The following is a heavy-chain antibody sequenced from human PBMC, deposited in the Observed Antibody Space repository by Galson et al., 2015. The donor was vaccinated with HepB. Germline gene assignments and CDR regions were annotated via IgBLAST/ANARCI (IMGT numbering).Heavy chain of an antibody. V-gene: IGHV1-2*06. J-gene: IGHJ4*02. CDR1: GYTFTGYY. D-gene: IGHD3-3*01. CDR3: ASGWTYDLGDY. Sequence: SVKVSCKASGYTFTGYYMHWVRQAPGQGLEWMGRINPNRGGTNYAQKFQGRVTMTRDTSISTAYMELSRLRSDDTAVYYCASGWTYDLGDYWGQGTLVTVSS. CDR2: INPNRGGT.